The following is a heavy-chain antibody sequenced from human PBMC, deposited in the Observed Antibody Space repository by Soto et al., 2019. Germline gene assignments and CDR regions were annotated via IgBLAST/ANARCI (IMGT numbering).Heavy chain of an antibody. CDR1: GFSLSTTGVG. J-gene: IGHJ4*02. D-gene: IGHD1-26*01. CDR2: IYWDDDL. V-gene: IGHV2-5*02. Sequence: QITLKESGPTLVKPTQTLALTCTFSGFSLSTTGVGVGWIRQPPGKALEWLALIYWDDDLRYSPSLKNRLTITKDTSKNLVVLTMTDMDPVDTATYYGASLRGSFSSFDYWGQGTLVTVS. CDR3: ASLRGSFSSFDY.